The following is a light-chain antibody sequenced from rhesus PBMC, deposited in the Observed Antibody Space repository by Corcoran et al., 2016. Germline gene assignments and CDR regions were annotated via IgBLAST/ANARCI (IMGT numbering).Light chain of an antibody. J-gene: IGKJ4*01. CDR3: QHYYSSPFT. Sequence: DIVMTQSPDSLAVSLGERVTINCKSSQSLLYSSNNKNYLAWYQQKPGQAPNLLIYWASTRESGVPDRFSGSGYGTDFTLTISGLQAEDVAVYYCQHYYSSPFTFGGGTKVEIK. V-gene: IGKV4-1*01. CDR1: QSLLYSSNNKNY. CDR2: WAS.